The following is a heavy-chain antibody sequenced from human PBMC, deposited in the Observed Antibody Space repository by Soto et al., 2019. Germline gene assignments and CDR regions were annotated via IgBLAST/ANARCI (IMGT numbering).Heavy chain of an antibody. V-gene: IGHV4-39*01. CDR1: GGSISSSSYY. Sequence: SETLSLTCTVSGGSISSSSYYWGWIRQPPGKGLEWIGSIYYSGSTYYNPSLKSRVTISVDTSKNQFSLKLSSVTAADTAVYYCARLFVLRFLEWLNWFDPWGQGTLVTVSS. CDR2: IYYSGST. J-gene: IGHJ5*02. D-gene: IGHD3-3*01. CDR3: ARLFVLRFLEWLNWFDP.